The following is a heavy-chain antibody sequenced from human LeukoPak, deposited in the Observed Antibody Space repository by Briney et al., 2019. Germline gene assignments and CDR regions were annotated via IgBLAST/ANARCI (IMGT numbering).Heavy chain of an antibody. CDR2: IYTSGST. J-gene: IGHJ6*03. CDR3: ARDIYATVTRGYYYYYMDV. V-gene: IGHV4-61*02. CDR1: GYSISSGSYY. D-gene: IGHD4-17*01. Sequence: PSETLSLTCTVSGYSISSGSYYWSWIRQPAGKGLERIGRIYTSGSTNYNPSLKSRVTISVDTSKNQFSLKLSSVTAADTAVYYCARDIYATVTRGYYYYYMDVWGKGTTVTISS.